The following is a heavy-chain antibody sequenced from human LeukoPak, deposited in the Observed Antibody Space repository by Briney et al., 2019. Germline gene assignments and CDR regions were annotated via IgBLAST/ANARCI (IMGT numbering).Heavy chain of an antibody. J-gene: IGHJ6*02. CDR1: GDSVSSNSAA. CDR2: TYYRSKWYN. V-gene: IGHV6-1*01. CDR3: AREGESGSYYYYYGMDV. D-gene: IGHD1-26*01. Sequence: SQTLSLTCAISGDSVSSNSAAWNWIRQSPSRGLEWLGRTYYRSKWYNDYAVSVKSRITINPDTSKNQFSLQLNSVTPEDTAVYYCAREGESGSYYYYYGMDVWGQGTTVTVSS.